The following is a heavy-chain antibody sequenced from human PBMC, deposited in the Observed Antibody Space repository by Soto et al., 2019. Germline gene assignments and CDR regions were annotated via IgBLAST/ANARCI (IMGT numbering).Heavy chain of an antibody. CDR1: SGSISSYY. CDR2: VYYSGST. D-gene: IGHD1-26*01. V-gene: IGHV4-59*08. Sequence: SDTLSLTCTVSSGSISSYYWSCIRQPPGKGLEWIGYVYYSGSTNYNPSLKSRVTISVDTSRNQFSLKLSSVTAADTAMYYCVRHGARSGRVVWGQRVLVTVSS. CDR3: VRHGARSGRVV. J-gene: IGHJ1*01.